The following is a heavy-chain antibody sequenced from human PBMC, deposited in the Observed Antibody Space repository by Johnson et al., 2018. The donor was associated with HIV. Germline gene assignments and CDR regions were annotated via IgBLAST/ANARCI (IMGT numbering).Heavy chain of an antibody. Sequence: VQLVESGGGLVQPGGSLRLSCAASGFTVSSNYMSWVRQAPGKGLEWVSVIYSGGSTYYADSVKGRFTISRDNSKNTLYLQMNSLRAEDTAVYYCARQFRSVGAPDAFDIWGQGTMVTVSS. V-gene: IGHV3-66*02. J-gene: IGHJ3*02. CDR1: GFTVSSNY. CDR3: ARQFRSVGAPDAFDI. D-gene: IGHD1-26*01. CDR2: IYSGGST.